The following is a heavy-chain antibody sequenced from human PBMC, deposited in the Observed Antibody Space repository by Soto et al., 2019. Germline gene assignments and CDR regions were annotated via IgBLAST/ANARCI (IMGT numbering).Heavy chain of an antibody. CDR3: ARVGDYYDYVWGSYRPYYFDY. CDR1: GGSISSGGYY. Sequence: FTVSGGSISSGGYYWSWIRQHPGKGLEWIGYIYYSGSTYYNPSLKSRVTISVDTSKNQFSLKLSSVTAADTAVYYCARVGDYYDYVWGSYRPYYFDYWGQGTLVTVSS. V-gene: IGHV4-31*03. J-gene: IGHJ4*02. D-gene: IGHD3-16*02. CDR2: IYYSGST.